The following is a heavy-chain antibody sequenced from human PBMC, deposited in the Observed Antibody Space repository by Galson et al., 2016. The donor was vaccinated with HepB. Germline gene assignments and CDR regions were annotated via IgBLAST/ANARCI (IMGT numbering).Heavy chain of an antibody. CDR1: GYTFISYD. J-gene: IGHJ4*02. CDR3: VTRNPSSASDY. CDR2: MNPDTGNT. D-gene: IGHD1-14*01. Sequence: SVKVSCKASGYTFISYDVNWVRQATGQGLEWMGWMNPDTGNTGYAQKFQGRVTMTRNTSINTAYMELSSLTSEDTAVYYCVTRNPSSASDYWGQGSLVTVSS. V-gene: IGHV1-8*01.